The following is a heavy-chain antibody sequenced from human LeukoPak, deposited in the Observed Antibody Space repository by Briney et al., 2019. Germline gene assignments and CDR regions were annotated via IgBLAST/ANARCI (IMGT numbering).Heavy chain of an antibody. CDR3: ARGVERYSYGFIVFDY. V-gene: IGHV1-2*04. J-gene: IGHJ4*02. CDR2: INPNSGGT. D-gene: IGHD5-18*01. Sequence: GASVKVSCKASGYTFTGYYMHWVRQAPGQGLEWMGWINPNSGGTNYAQKFQGWVTMTRDTSISTAYMELGRLRSDDTAVYYCARGVERYSYGFIVFDYWGQGTLVTVSS. CDR1: GYTFTGYY.